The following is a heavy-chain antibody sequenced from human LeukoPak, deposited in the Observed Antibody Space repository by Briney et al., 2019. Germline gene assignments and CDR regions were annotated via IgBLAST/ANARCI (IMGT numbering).Heavy chain of an antibody. Sequence: QTGGSPRLSCAASGFTFNDFAMHWVRQAPGKGLEWVSLINWDGGSTYYADSVKGRFTISRDNSRKFLYLQMNTLRVEDTAVYYCTRDLMDYDVSTGLHHYYMDVWGQGTTVTVSS. CDR1: GFTFNDFA. J-gene: IGHJ6*02. D-gene: IGHD3-9*01. CDR2: INWDGGST. CDR3: TRDLMDYDVSTGLHHYYMDV. V-gene: IGHV3-43D*03.